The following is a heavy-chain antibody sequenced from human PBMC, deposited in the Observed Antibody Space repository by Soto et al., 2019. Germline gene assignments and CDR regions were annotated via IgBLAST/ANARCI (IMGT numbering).Heavy chain of an antibody. CDR2: ISSDGNNK. D-gene: IGHD3-9*01. CDR3: ATGRQLRYFERWGNGMDV. CDR1: RFTFSSFS. Sequence: QVYLVESGGGVVQPGRSLRLSCAASRFTFSSFSMHWVRQAPGKGLEWVALISSDGNNKYYSDSVKGRFTISRDNSKTILYLQRRSLRAEDTAVYYCATGRQLRYFERWGNGMDVWGQGTTVIVSS. J-gene: IGHJ6*02. V-gene: IGHV3-30*03.